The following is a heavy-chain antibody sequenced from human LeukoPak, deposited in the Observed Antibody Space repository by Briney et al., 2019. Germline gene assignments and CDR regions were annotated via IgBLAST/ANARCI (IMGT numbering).Heavy chain of an antibody. CDR3: AKDIVAVGDIPDY. V-gene: IGHV3-48*04. CDR1: GFIFSGYS. D-gene: IGHD6-13*01. J-gene: IGHJ4*02. CDR2: ISSVSSTI. Sequence: PGGSLRLSCGASGFIFSGYSMNWVRQAPGKGLEWVSYISSVSSTIYYADSVKGRFTISRDNAKNSLYLQMNSLRAEDTAVYYCAKDIVAVGDIPDYWGQGTLVTVSS.